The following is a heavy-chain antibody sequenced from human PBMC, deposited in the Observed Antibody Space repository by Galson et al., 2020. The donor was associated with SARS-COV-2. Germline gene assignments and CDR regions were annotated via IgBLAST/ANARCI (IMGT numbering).Heavy chain of an antibody. V-gene: IGHV4-31*03. CDR1: GGPINSGGYY. CDR2: TFYSGTT. D-gene: IGHD3-22*01. Sequence: SETLSLTCTVSGGPINSGGYYWSWIRQHPGKGLEWIGYTFYSGTTYYNPSLKSRVTISVDTSNNQFSLKLSSVTAADTAVYYCARGDSSGFILNWFDPWGLGTLVTVS. J-gene: IGHJ5*02. CDR3: ARGDSSGFILNWFDP.